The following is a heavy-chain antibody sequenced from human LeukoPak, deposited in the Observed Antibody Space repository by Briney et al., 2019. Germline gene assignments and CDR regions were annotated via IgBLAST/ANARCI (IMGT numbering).Heavy chain of an antibody. CDR2: IWYDGSNK. CDR1: GFTFSNYG. V-gene: IGHV3-33*01. D-gene: IGHD4-23*01. J-gene: IGHJ4*02. CDR3: ARGATVINHE. Sequence: GGSLTLSCAASGFTFSNYGMHWVRQAPGKGLEWVAIIWYDGSNKYYADSVKGRFTISRDNSNNALYLQMNSLRAEDTAVYYCARGATVINHEWGQGTLVTVSP.